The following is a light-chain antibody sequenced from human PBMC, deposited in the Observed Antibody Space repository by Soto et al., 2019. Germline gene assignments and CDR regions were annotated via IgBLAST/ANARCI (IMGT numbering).Light chain of an antibody. CDR3: QQYGSSPRT. V-gene: IGKV3-20*01. J-gene: IGKJ1*01. Sequence: EIVLTQSPGTLSLSPGERATLSCRASQSVSSGYLAWYQQKPGQAPRLLIYGASSRATGIPDRFSGSGSGTDFTLTISRLEPEDFAQYYCQQYGSSPRTFGQGTKVEIK. CDR2: GAS. CDR1: QSVSSGY.